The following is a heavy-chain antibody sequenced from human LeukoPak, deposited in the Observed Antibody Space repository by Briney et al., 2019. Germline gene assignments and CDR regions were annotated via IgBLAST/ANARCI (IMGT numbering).Heavy chain of an antibody. CDR1: GFTFSSYS. D-gene: IGHD6-13*01. CDR2: ISSSSSYI. V-gene: IGHV3-21*01. Sequence: GGSLRLSCAASGFTFSSYSMNWVRQAPGKGLEWVSSISSSSSYIYYADSVKGRFTISRDNAKNSLYLQMNSLRAEDTAVYYCARDFEQQLVRYDYWGQGTLVTVSS. CDR3: ARDFEQQLVRYDY. J-gene: IGHJ4*02.